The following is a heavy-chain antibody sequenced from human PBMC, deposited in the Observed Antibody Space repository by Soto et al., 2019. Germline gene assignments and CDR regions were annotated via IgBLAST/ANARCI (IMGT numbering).Heavy chain of an antibody. Sequence: GGSLRLSCAASGFTFSSYSMNWVRQAPGKGLEWVSYISSSSSTIYYADSVKGRFTFCRDNSKNSLFLQMNSLRDEDTAVYYCARDNIVLMVDANAFDIWGQGTMVTVSS. J-gene: IGHJ3*02. CDR2: ISSSSSTI. CDR3: ARDNIVLMVDANAFDI. CDR1: GFTFSSYS. D-gene: IGHD2-8*01. V-gene: IGHV3-48*02.